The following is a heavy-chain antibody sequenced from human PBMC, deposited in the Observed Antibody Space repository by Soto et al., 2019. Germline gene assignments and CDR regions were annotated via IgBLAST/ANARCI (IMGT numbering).Heavy chain of an antibody. CDR3: AREMGVIGAPGYTWFGP. CDR2: INPSSGGT. Sequence: GASVEVSCKASGYTFSDYYVHWVRGAPGEGLEWMGWINPSSGGTIYTQRFQGRVTMTRDTSISTVYMELGRLTSDDTAVYYCAREMGVIGAPGYTWFGPWGQGALVTVSS. V-gene: IGHV1-2*02. J-gene: IGHJ5*02. CDR1: GYTFSDYY. D-gene: IGHD1-26*01.